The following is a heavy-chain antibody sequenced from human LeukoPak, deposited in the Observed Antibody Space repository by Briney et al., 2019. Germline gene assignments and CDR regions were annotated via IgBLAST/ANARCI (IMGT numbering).Heavy chain of an antibody. CDR2: IKQDGSEK. V-gene: IGHV3-7*01. D-gene: IGHD3-22*01. CDR3: ARGYYYDSSGYQPQGFDY. Sequence: QPGGSLRLSCAASGFTLVSFWMSWFGKPQGKGLEWVANIKQDGSEKYYVDSVKGRFTISRDNAKNSLYLQMNSLRAEDTAVYYCARGYYYDSSGYQPQGFDYWGQGTLVTVSS. J-gene: IGHJ4*02. CDR1: GFTLVSFW.